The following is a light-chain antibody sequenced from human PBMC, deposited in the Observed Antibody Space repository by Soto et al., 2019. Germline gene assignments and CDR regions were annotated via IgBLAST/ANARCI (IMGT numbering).Light chain of an antibody. Sequence: QSVLTQPASVSGSPGQSITISCTGASSDVGGYNYVSWYQQHPGKAPKLMIYDVSNRPSGVSNRFSGSKSGNTASLTISGLQTEDEADYYCDSYKTSSTYVLGTGTKVTVL. J-gene: IGLJ1*01. CDR2: DVS. V-gene: IGLV2-14*01. CDR1: SSDVGGYNY. CDR3: DSYKTSSTYV.